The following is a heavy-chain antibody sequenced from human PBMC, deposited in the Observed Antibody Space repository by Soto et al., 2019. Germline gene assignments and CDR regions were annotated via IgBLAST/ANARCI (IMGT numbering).Heavy chain of an antibody. Sequence: PSETLSLTCTVSGGSISSYYWSWIRQPPGKGLEWIGYIYYSGSTNYNPSLKSRVTISVDTSKNQFSLKLSSVTAADTAVYYCARYYTPGRYYYYYYGMDVWGQGTTVTVSS. V-gene: IGHV4-59*01. D-gene: IGHD2-2*02. CDR2: IYYSGST. CDR1: GGSISSYY. J-gene: IGHJ6*02. CDR3: ARYYTPGRYYYYYYGMDV.